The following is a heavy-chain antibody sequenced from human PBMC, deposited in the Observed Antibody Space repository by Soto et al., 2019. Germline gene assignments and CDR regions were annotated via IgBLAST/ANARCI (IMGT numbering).Heavy chain of an antibody. CDR3: ARDQIVGATSTFDY. D-gene: IGHD1-26*01. V-gene: IGHV4-61*01. CDR2: IYYSGST. J-gene: IGHJ4*02. Sequence: PSETLSLTCTVSGGSVSSGSYYWSWIRQPPGKGLEGIGYIYYSGSTNYNPSLKSRVTISVDTSKNQFSLKLSSVTAADTAVYYCARDQIVGATSTFDYWGQGTLVTVSS. CDR1: GGSVSSGSYY.